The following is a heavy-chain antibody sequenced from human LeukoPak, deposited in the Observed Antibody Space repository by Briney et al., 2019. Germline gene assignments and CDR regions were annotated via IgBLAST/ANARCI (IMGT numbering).Heavy chain of an antibody. D-gene: IGHD6-19*01. Sequence: GRSLRLSCAASGFTFSSYAMHWVRQAPGKGLEWVAVISYDGSNKYYADSVKGRFTISSDNSKNTLYLQMNSLRAEDTAVYYCARDQDLRYSSGWYRSFDYWGQGTLVTVSS. V-gene: IGHV3-30-3*01. CDR2: ISYDGSNK. CDR1: GFTFSSYA. J-gene: IGHJ4*02. CDR3: ARDQDLRYSSGWYRSFDY.